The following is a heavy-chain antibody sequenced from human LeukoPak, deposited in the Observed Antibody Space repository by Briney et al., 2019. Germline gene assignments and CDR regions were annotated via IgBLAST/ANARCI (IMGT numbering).Heavy chain of an antibody. CDR2: ISAYNGNT. D-gene: IGHD2-15*01. J-gene: IGHJ4*02. V-gene: IGHV1-18*01. CDR3: ARGKDLWGYCSGGSCYCFDY. CDR1: GYTFTSYG. Sequence: ASVKVSCKASGYTFTSYGISWVRQAPGQGLEWMGWISAYNGNTNYAQKLQGRVTMTTDTSTSTAYMELRSLRSDDTAVYYCARGKDLWGYCSGGSCYCFDYCGQGTLVTVSS.